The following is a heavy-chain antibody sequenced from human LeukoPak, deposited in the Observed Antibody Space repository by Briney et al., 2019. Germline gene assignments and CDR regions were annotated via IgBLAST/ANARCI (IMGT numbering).Heavy chain of an antibody. V-gene: IGHV4-61*02. CDR3: ARGASLLPAAIIVY. CDR2: IYTSGST. Sequence: PSETLSLTCTVSGGSISSGSYYWSWIRQPAGKGLEWIGRIYTSGSTNYNPSLKSRVTISVDTSKNQFSLKLSSVTAADTAVYYRARGASLLPAAIIVYWGQGTLVTVSS. D-gene: IGHD2-2*02. J-gene: IGHJ4*02. CDR1: GGSISSGSYY.